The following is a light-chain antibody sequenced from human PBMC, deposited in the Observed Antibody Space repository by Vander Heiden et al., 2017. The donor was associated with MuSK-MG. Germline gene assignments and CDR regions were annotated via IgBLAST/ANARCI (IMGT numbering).Light chain of an antibody. J-gene: IGKJ3*01. CDR1: QLVSSN. V-gene: IGKV3-15*01. CDR2: DAS. CDR3: QQYSHWPPLFT. Sequence: IVMTLSTASLSLSPGERATLSCRASQLVSSNFALYQQKPRQAPRLPICDASTEATSIPARFSGSESGTVFTLSISCLPSEHFAVYYCQQYSHWPPLFTFGHRPKVAI.